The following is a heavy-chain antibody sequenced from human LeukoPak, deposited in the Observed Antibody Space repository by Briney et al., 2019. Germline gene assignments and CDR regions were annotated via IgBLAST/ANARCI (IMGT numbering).Heavy chain of an antibody. CDR3: AKLPLVGTYFDY. V-gene: IGHV3-23*01. CDR2: SSGGGHT. Sequence: SSGGGHTDSGDCGKGRFTISRDYSKKTVYLQMDRLRAEDTAVYYCAKLPLVGTYFDYWGQGTLVTVSS. D-gene: IGHD1-26*01. J-gene: IGHJ4*02.